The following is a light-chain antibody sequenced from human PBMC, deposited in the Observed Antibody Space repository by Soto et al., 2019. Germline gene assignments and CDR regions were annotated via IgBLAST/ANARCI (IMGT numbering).Light chain of an antibody. J-gene: IGKJ4*01. Sequence: EIVMTQSPATLSVSPGERATLSCRASQSVSSNLAWYQQKPGQAPRLLIYGASIMATGIPARFSGSGSGTEFTLAISSLQSEDFAVYYCQQYNNWPLTFGGGTKAEIK. CDR3: QQYNNWPLT. CDR1: QSVSSN. CDR2: GAS. V-gene: IGKV3D-15*01.